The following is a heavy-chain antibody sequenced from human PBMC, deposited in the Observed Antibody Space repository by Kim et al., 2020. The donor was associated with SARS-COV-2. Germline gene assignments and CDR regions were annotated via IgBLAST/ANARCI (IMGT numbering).Heavy chain of an antibody. Sequence: SETLSLTCTVSVGSISITYGSWIRQPAGKGREWIGRIYPSGSPTSNPPPRGRLPMSVATPKNQFPLKLASLTPAARAGYSCPGSKLRNFAWLLIEDAFV. CDR3: PGSKLRNFAWLLIEDAFV. D-gene: IGHD3-9*01. CDR2: IYPSGSP. J-gene: IGHJ3*02. CDR1: VGSISITY. V-gene: IGHV4-4*07.